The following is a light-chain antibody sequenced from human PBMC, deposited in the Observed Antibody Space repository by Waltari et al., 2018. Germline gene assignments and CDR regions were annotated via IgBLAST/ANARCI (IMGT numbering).Light chain of an antibody. CDR3: QQYNSFPWT. CDR1: QNINYW. CDR2: KAS. J-gene: IGKJ1*01. V-gene: IGKV1-5*03. Sequence: DIQMTQSPSTLSASVGDRVTITCRASQNINYWLAWYQQKPGKAPNLLIYKASSLESRVPSRFSGSGSGTEFTLTISSLQPGDFATYYCQQYNSFPWTFGQGTKVEIK.